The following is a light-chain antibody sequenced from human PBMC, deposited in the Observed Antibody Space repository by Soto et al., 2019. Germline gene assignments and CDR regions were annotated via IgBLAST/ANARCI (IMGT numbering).Light chain of an antibody. Sequence: EIVMTQSPATLSVFPGERATLSCRASQSVSSNLAWYQQKPGHAPRLLIYRASTRATGIPARFSGSGSGTEFTLTISSLQSEDFAVYYCQHYNNWPPWTFGQGTKVEIK. CDR3: QHYNNWPPWT. CDR1: QSVSSN. CDR2: RAS. J-gene: IGKJ1*01. V-gene: IGKV3-15*01.